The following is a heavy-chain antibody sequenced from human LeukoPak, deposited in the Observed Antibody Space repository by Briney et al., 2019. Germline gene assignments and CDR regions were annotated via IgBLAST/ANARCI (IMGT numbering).Heavy chain of an antibody. J-gene: IGHJ4*02. V-gene: IGHV4-34*01. Sequence: PGGSLRLSCAASGFTFSSYWMSWVRQPPGKGLEWIGEINHSGSTNYNPSLKSRVTISVDTSKNQFSLKLSSVTAADTAVYYCARTYDSSGYHDDYWGQGTLVTVSS. CDR1: GFTFSSYW. CDR2: INHSGST. D-gene: IGHD3-22*01. CDR3: ARTYDSSGYHDDY.